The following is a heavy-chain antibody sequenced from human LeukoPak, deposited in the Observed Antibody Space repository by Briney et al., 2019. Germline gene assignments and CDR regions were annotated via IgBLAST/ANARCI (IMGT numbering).Heavy chain of an antibody. CDR1: GFTFSSYG. Sequence: GGSLRLSCAASGFTFSSYGMHWVRQAPGKGLEWVAVISYDGSNKYYADSVKGRFTISRDNSKNTLYLQMNSLRAEDTAVYYCARYPRKQYYYDSSGYVYAEYFQHWGQGTLVAVSS. J-gene: IGHJ1*01. CDR2: ISYDGSNK. D-gene: IGHD3-22*01. V-gene: IGHV3-30*03. CDR3: ARYPRKQYYYDSSGYVYAEYFQH.